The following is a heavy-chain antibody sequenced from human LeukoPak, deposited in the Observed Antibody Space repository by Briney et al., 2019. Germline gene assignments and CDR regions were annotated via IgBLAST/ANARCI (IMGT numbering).Heavy chain of an antibody. Sequence: SQTLSLTCTVSGGSISSGSYYWSWIRQPAGKGLEWIGRIYTSGSTNYNPSLKSRVTISVDTSRNQFSLKLSSVTAADTAVYYWARDQRSGGNVNWFDPWGQEPWSPSPQ. CDR1: GGSISSGSYY. V-gene: IGHV4-61*02. CDR3: ARDQRSGGNVNWFDP. CDR2: IYTSGST. D-gene: IGHD4-23*01. J-gene: IGHJ5*02.